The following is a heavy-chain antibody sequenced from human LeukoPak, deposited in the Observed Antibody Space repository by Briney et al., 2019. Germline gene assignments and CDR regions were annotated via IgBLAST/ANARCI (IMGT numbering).Heavy chain of an antibody. CDR2: IWYDGSNK. D-gene: IGHD6-13*01. Sequence: GGSLRLSCAASGFTFSSYGMHWVRQAPGKGLEWVAVIWYDGSNKYYADSVKGRFTISRDNSKNTLYLQMNSLRAEDTAVYFCARGGTGSWYFDYWGQGTLVTVSA. V-gene: IGHV3-33*01. CDR1: GFTFSSYG. J-gene: IGHJ4*02. CDR3: ARGGTGSWYFDY.